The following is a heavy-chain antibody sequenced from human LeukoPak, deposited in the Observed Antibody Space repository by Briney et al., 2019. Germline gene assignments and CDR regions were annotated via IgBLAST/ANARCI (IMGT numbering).Heavy chain of an antibody. CDR3: ARDGTHSSSSFDY. Sequence: GASVKVSCKASGYTFTSYDINWVRQATGQGPEWMGWINPNSGGTNYAQKFQGWVTMTRDTSISTAYMELSRLRSDDTAVYYCARDGTHSSSSFDYWGQGTLVTVSS. D-gene: IGHD6-13*01. V-gene: IGHV1-2*04. CDR2: INPNSGGT. CDR1: GYTFTSYD. J-gene: IGHJ4*02.